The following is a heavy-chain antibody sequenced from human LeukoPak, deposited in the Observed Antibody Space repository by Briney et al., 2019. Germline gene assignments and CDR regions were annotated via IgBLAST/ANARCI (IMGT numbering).Heavy chain of an antibody. CDR2: IYYSGST. J-gene: IGHJ4*02. CDR3: ARAYSSSWYVGLYFDY. V-gene: IGHV4-39*07. Sequence: SGTLSLTCTVSGGSISSSSYYWGWIRQPPGKGLEWIGSIYYSGSTYYNPSLKSRVTISVDTSKNQFSLKLSSVTAADTAVYYCARAYSSSWYVGLYFDYWGQGTLVTVSS. CDR1: GGSISSSSYY. D-gene: IGHD6-13*01.